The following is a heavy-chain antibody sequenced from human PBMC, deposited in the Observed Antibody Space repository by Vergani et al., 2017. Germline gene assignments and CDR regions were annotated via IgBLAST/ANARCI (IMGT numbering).Heavy chain of an antibody. V-gene: IGHV4-30-4*08. Sequence: QVQLQESGPGLVKPSQTLSLTCTVSGGSISSGGYSWSWIRQRPGKGLEWIGYIYYSGCTYYNPSLKSRVTISVDTSTNQFSLKLSSVTAADTAVYYCASPMVRGVSRAAFDIWGQGTMVTVSS. J-gene: IGHJ3*02. CDR1: GGSISSGGYS. CDR3: ASPMVRGVSRAAFDI. D-gene: IGHD3-10*01. CDR2: IYYSGCT.